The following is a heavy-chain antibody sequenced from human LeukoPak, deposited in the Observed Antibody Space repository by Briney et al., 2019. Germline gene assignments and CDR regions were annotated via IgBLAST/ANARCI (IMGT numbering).Heavy chain of an antibody. D-gene: IGHD5-24*01. J-gene: IGHJ2*01. Sequence: GRSPRLSYAASGFTLTSHDMNWVCQVPGKGLEWVSYLSYRGSPIYYADSVKGRFTISRDSAKNSLYLQMNSLRAEDTAIYYCARDWQMSLWGRGNLVTVSS. CDR3: ARDWQMSL. CDR2: LSYRGSPI. CDR1: GFTLTSHD. V-gene: IGHV3-48*03.